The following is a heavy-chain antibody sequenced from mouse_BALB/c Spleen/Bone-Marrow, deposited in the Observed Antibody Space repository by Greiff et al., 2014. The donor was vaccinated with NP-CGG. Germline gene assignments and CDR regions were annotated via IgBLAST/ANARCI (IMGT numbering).Heavy chain of an antibody. V-gene: IGHV3-6*02. CDR3: ARVPRTAWFAY. J-gene: IGHJ3*01. CDR1: GYSITSGYY. Sequence: EVKLVESGPGLVKPSQSLSLTCSVSGYSITSGYYWNWIRQFPGNKLEWMGYISYDGSNNYNPSFKNRISITRATSKNQFFLKLNSVTTEDTAAYYCARVPRTAWFAYWGQGTLVTVSA. CDR2: ISYDGSN.